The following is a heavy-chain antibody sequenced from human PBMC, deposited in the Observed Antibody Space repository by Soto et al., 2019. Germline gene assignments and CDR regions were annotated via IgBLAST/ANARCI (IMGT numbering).Heavy chain of an antibody. CDR3: AKDLGSSSPNWFDP. J-gene: IGHJ5*02. Sequence: GGSLRLSCAASGFTFASHARNWVRQAPGKGLQWVSTITDSGGRTYYADSVKGRFTISRDNSKNTLSLQMNNLRAEDTAIYYCAKDLGSSSPNWFDPWGPGTLVTVSS. CDR1: GFTFASHA. CDR2: ITDSGGRT. V-gene: IGHV3-23*01. D-gene: IGHD6-6*01.